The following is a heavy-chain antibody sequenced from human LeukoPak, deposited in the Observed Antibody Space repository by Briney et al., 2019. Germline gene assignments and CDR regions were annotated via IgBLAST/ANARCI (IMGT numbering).Heavy chain of an antibody. CDR3: ARVAWIQLWSGGYYFDY. CDR1: GFTVSSNY. CDR2: IYSGGST. Sequence: GGSLRLSCAASGFTVSSNYMSWVRQAPGKGLEWVSVIYSGGSTYYADSVKGRFTISRDNSKNTLYLQMHSLRAEDTAVYYCARVAWIQLWSGGYYFDYWGQGTLVTVSS. V-gene: IGHV3-66*01. D-gene: IGHD5-18*01. J-gene: IGHJ4*02.